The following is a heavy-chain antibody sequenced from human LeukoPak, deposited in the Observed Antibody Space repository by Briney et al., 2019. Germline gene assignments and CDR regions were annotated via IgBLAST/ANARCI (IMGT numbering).Heavy chain of an antibody. Sequence: PSETLSLTCTVSGGSISSSSYSWGWIRQPPGKGLEWIGSIYYSGSTYYNPSLKSRVTISVDTSKNQFSLKLSSVTAADTAVYYCARHPSIAAVSMDVWGQGTTVTVSS. V-gene: IGHV4-39*01. D-gene: IGHD6-6*01. CDR2: IYYSGST. J-gene: IGHJ6*02. CDR3: ARHPSIAAVSMDV. CDR1: GGSISSSSYS.